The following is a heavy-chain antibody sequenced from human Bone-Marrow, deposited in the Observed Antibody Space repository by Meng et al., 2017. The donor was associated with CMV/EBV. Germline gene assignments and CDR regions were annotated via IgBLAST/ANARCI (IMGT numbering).Heavy chain of an antibody. CDR1: GGTFSSYA. Sequence: SVKVSCKASGGTFSSYAISWVRQAPGQGLEWMGGIIPILGIANYAQKFQGRVTITADKSTSTAYMELSSLRSEDTAVYYCARDIVVVPAAIPVGQNYYGMDVWGQGTTVTFSS. J-gene: IGHJ6*02. CDR3: ARDIVVVPAAIPVGQNYYGMDV. V-gene: IGHV1-69*10. D-gene: IGHD2-2*01. CDR2: IIPILGIA.